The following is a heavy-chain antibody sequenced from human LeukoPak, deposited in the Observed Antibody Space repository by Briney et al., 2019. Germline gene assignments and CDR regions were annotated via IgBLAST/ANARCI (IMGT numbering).Heavy chain of an antibody. Sequence: PGGSLRLSCAASGFTFSSYWMHWVRQAPGKGLVWVSRINTDGSSTSYADSVKGRFTISRDNAKNTLYLQMNSLRAEDTAVYYCARDRGIAVAGYDYWGQGTLVTVSS. J-gene: IGHJ4*02. CDR2: INTDGSST. V-gene: IGHV3-74*01. D-gene: IGHD6-19*01. CDR3: ARDRGIAVAGYDY. CDR1: GFTFSSYW.